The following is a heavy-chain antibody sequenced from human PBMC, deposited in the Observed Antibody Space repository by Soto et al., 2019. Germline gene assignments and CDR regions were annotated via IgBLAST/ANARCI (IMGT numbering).Heavy chain of an antibody. Sequence: ASVKVSCKASGYTFTSYGISWVRQAPGQGLEWMGWISAYNGNTNYAQKLQGRVTMTTDTSTSTAYMELRSLRSDDTAVYYCARSVTMIVVVPHWFDPWGQGTLVTSPQ. V-gene: IGHV1-18*01. CDR2: ISAYNGNT. J-gene: IGHJ5*02. CDR3: ARSVTMIVVVPHWFDP. CDR1: GYTFTSYG. D-gene: IGHD3-22*01.